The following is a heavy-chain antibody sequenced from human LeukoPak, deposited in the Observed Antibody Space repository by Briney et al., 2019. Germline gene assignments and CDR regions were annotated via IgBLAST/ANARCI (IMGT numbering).Heavy chain of an antibody. V-gene: IGHV4-34*01. Sequence: PSETLSLTCTVSGGSISSYYWSWIRQPPGKGLEWIGEINHSGSTNYNPSLKSRVTISVDTSKNQFSLKLSSVTAADTAVYYCARRAWELGAFDIWGQGTMVTVSS. D-gene: IGHD1-26*01. CDR3: ARRAWELGAFDI. CDR1: GGSISSYY. J-gene: IGHJ3*02. CDR2: INHSGST.